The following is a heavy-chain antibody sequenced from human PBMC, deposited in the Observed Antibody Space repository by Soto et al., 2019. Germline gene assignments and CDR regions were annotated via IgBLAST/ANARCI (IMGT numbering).Heavy chain of an antibody. J-gene: IGHJ4*02. Sequence: QVQLVQSGAEVKKPGSSVKVSCKASGGTFSSYTISWLRQAPGQGLEWMGRIIPILGIANYAQKFQGRVTITADKYTSTAYMELSSLRSEDTAVYYCASDTGSNDYGDYVPFDYWGQGTLVTLSS. V-gene: IGHV1-69*02. CDR1: GGTFSSYT. CDR3: ASDTGSNDYGDYVPFDY. D-gene: IGHD4-17*01. CDR2: IIPILGIA.